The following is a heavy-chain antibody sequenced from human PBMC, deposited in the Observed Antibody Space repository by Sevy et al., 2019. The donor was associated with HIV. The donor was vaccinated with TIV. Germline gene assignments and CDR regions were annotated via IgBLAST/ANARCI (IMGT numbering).Heavy chain of an antibody. CDR3: WKGGGGHYDPDEIGYYFYYYNMDV. D-gene: IGHD3-22*01. CDR2: ISGSGSRT. Sequence: GESLKISCAVSGFSFDSYGMTWVRQAPGKGLEWVSGISGSGSRTYYADSVKGRFIISRDNSKNTLDLQMNSLRSEDTAIYYWWKGGGGHYDPDEIGYYFYYYNMDVWGKGTTVTVSS. V-gene: IGHV3-23*01. J-gene: IGHJ6*03. CDR1: GFSFDSYG.